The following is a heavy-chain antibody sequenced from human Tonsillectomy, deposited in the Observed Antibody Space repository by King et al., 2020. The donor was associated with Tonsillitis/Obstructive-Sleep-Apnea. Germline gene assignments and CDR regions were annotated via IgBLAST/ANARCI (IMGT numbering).Heavy chain of an antibody. J-gene: IGHJ4*02. CDR3: ARARSDDYDFWSGYHPFDF. CDR2: KKQDGSEK. D-gene: IGHD3-3*01. CDR1: GFTFSSYW. V-gene: IGHV3-7*04. Sequence: VQLVESGGGLVQPGGSLRISCAASGFTFSSYWMSWVRQAPGKGLEWVANKKQDGSEKYYVDSVKGRFTISRDNAKNSLYLQMNSLRAEDTAVYYCARARSDDYDFWSGYHPFDFWGQGTLVTVSS.